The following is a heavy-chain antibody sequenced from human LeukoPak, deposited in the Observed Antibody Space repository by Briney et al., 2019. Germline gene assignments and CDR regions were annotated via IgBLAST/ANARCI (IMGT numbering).Heavy chain of an antibody. CDR1: GYTFTSYY. CDR3: ARDRRDYYDSSGYLRDAFDI. CDR2: IIPIFGTA. V-gene: IGHV1-69*05. D-gene: IGHD3-22*01. Sequence: ASVKVSYKASGYTFTSYYMHWVRQAPGQGLEWMGRIIPIFGTANYAQKFQGRVTITTDESASTAYMELSSLRSEDTAVYYCARDRRDYYDSSGYLRDAFDIWGQGTMVTVSS. J-gene: IGHJ3*02.